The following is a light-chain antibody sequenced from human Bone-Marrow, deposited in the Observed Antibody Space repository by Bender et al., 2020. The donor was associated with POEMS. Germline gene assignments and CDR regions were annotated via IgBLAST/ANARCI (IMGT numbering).Light chain of an antibody. CDR2: KDT. V-gene: IGLV3-25*03. J-gene: IGLJ3*02. Sequence: SSELTQPPSVSVSPGQTARITCSGDALPKQFAYWYQQKPGQAPVLVIYKDTERPSGIPERFAGSNSGTTVTLTISVVQAEDEADYYCQSAASSSSPWVFGGGTKLTVL. CDR3: QSAASSSSPWV. CDR1: ALPKQF.